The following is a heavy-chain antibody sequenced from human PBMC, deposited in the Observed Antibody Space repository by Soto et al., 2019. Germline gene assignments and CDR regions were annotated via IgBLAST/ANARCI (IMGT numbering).Heavy chain of an antibody. CDR3: ASRLRFLEWLPDYYYYGMDV. CDR2: IYHSGCT. CDR1: GGSISSSNW. D-gene: IGHD3-3*01. J-gene: IGHJ6*02. V-gene: IGHV4-4*02. Sequence: SETLSLTCAVSGGSISSSNWWSWVRQPPGKGLEWIGEIYHSGCTNYNPSLKSRVTISVDKSKNQFSLKLSSVTAADTAVYYCASRLRFLEWLPDYYYYGMDVWGQGTTVTVSS.